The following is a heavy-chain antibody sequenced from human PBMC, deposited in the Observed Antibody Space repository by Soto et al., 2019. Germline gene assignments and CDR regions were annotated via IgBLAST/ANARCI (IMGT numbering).Heavy chain of an antibody. CDR1: GYTFTSFG. J-gene: IGHJ4*02. CDR2: ITTDKGKT. Sequence: ASVKVSCKTSGYTFTSFGISWVRQAPGQGLEWMGWITTDKGKTNYAQKFQGRVSMTTDTSTSTAYMELRSLRSDDTAVYYCASRSGTYPYYFDYWGQGTLVTVSS. D-gene: IGHD1-26*01. V-gene: IGHV1-18*01. CDR3: ASRSGTYPYYFDY.